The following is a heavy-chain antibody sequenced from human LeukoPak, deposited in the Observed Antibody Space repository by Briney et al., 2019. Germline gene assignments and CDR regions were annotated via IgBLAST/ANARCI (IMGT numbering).Heavy chain of an antibody. CDR3: ARDLDPPPNYDFWSGYYSAFDI. V-gene: IGHV4-4*07. CDR2: IYTSGST. D-gene: IGHD3-3*01. J-gene: IGHJ3*02. Sequence: PSETLSLTCNVSGGSISGYYWSWIRQPAGKGLEWIGRIYTSGSTNYNPSLKSRVTMSVDTSKNQFSLKLSSVTAADTAVYYCARDLDPPPNYDFWSGYYSAFDIWGQGTMVTVSS. CDR1: GGSISGYY.